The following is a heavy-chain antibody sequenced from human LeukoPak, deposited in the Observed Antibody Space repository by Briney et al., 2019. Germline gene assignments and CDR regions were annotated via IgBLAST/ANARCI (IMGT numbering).Heavy chain of an antibody. CDR3: AKDIGVGYSSGWYEGWFDY. CDR2: ISWNSGSI. Sequence: AGGSLRLSCAASGFTFDDYAMHWVRQTPGKGLEWVSGISWNSGSIGYADSVKGRFTISRDSAKNSLYLQMNSLRAEDTALYYCAKDIGVGYSSGWYEGWFDYWGQGTLVTVSS. J-gene: IGHJ4*02. CDR1: GFTFDDYA. V-gene: IGHV3-9*01. D-gene: IGHD6-19*01.